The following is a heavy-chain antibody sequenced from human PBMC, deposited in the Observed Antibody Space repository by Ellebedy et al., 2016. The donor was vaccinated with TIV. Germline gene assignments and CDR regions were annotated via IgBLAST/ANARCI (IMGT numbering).Heavy chain of an antibody. D-gene: IGHD6-25*01. CDR2: FDPEDGET. CDR3: ARDPYSSVQDAFDI. CDR1: GYTLTELS. Sequence: AASVKVSCKVSGYTLTELSMHWVRQAPGKGLEWMGGFDPEDGETIYAQKFQGRVTMTEDTSTSTAYMELRSLRSDDTAVYYCARDPYSSVQDAFDIWGQGTMVTVSS. V-gene: IGHV1-24*01. J-gene: IGHJ3*02.